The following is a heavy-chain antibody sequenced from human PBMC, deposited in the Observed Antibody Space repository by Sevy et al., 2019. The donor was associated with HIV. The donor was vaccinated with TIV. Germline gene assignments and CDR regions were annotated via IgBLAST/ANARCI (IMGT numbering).Heavy chain of an antibody. CDR2: ISAYNGNT. J-gene: IGHJ4*02. CDR1: GYTFTSYG. CDR3: ASSSYGDYVGVDY. Sequence: ASVKVCCKASGYTFTSYGISWVRQAPGQGLEWMGWISAYNGNTNYAQKLQGRVTMTTDTSTSTAYMGLRSLRSGDTAVYYCASSSYGDYVGVDYWGQGTLVTVSS. D-gene: IGHD4-17*01. V-gene: IGHV1-18*01.